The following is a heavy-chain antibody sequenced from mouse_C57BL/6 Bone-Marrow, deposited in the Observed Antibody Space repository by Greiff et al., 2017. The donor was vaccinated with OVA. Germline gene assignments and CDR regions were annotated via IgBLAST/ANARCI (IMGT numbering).Heavy chain of an antibody. CDR1: GCTFTSYW. J-gene: IGHJ3*01. V-gene: IGHV1-64*01. CDR2: IHPNSGST. D-gene: IGHD1-1*01. Sequence: QVQLQQPGAELVKPGASVKLSCKASGCTFTSYWMHWVKQRPGQGLEWIGMIHPNSGSTNYNEKFKSKATLTVDKSSSTAYMQLSSLTSEDSAVYYCAREYYYGSSYVFWGQGTLVTVSA. CDR3: AREYYYGSSYVF.